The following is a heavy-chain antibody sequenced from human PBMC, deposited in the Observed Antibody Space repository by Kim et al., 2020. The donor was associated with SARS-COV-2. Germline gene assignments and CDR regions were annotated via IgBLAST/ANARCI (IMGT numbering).Heavy chain of an antibody. D-gene: IGHD3-10*01. Sequence: KPSLKSRVTISVDTSKNQFSLKLSSVTAADTAVYYCARVYGGGGSAWFDPWGQGTLVTVSS. V-gene: IGHV4-34*01. CDR3: ARVYGGGGSAWFDP. J-gene: IGHJ5*02.